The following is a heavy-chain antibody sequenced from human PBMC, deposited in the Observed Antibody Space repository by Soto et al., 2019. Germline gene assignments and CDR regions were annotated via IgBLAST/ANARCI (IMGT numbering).Heavy chain of an antibody. Sequence: WVLRLSCTTSGFTFGDYALSWVRQAPGKGLEWVGFIRRNAYGGTTDYAASVKGRFTISRDDSKSIAYLQMNSLRTEDTALYYCTRASSLDFDFWGQGTLVTVSS. CDR3: TRASSLDFDF. CDR2: IRRNAYGGTT. CDR1: GFTFGDYA. V-gene: IGHV3-49*04. J-gene: IGHJ4*02. D-gene: IGHD3-16*01.